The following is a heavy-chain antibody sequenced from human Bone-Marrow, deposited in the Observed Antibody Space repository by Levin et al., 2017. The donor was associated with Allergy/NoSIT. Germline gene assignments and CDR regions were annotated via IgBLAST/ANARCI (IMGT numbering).Heavy chain of an antibody. Sequence: GESLKISCAASGFTFSDFYMSWIRPAPGKGLEWVSYISRSGHTIYYTDSVKGRFTISRDNAKNSLFLQMNSLRAEDTAVYYCARDQALYYYYYYMDVWGKGTTVTVSS. CDR3: ARDQALYYYYYYMDV. CDR2: ISRSGHTI. CDR1: GFTFSDFY. J-gene: IGHJ6*03. V-gene: IGHV3-11*01.